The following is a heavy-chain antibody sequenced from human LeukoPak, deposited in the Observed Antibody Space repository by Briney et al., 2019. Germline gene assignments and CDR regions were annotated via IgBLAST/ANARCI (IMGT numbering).Heavy chain of an antibody. CDR3: AREIAAAGGPYYYYGMDV. J-gene: IGHJ6*02. Sequence: GGSLRLPCAASGFTFSSYGMHWVRQAPGKGLEWVAVIWYDGSNKYYADSVKGRFTISRDNSKNTLYLQMNSLRAEDTAVYYCAREIAAAGGPYYYYGMDVWGQGTTVTVSS. CDR2: IWYDGSNK. V-gene: IGHV3-33*01. CDR1: GFTFSSYG. D-gene: IGHD6-13*01.